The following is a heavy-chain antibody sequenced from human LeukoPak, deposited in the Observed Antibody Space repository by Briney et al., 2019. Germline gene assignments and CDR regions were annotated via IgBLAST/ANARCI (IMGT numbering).Heavy chain of an antibody. D-gene: IGHD6-19*01. CDR1: GGSFSGYY. Sequence: SSETLSLTCAVYGGSFSGYYWSWIRQPPGKGLEWIGEINHSGSTNYNPSLKSRVTISVDTSKNQFSLKLSSVTAADTAVYYCARHAQWLVEGAFDIWGQGTMVTVSS. CDR2: INHSGST. V-gene: IGHV4-34*01. J-gene: IGHJ3*02. CDR3: ARHAQWLVEGAFDI.